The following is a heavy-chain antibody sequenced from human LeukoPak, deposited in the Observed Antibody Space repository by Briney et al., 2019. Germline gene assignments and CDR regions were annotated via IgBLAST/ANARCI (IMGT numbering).Heavy chain of an antibody. Sequence: ASVKVSCKASGYTFTRYGISWVRQAPGQGLEWMGWISAYNGNTNYAQKLQGRVTMTTDTSTSTAYMELRSLRSDDTAVYYCARDLPTSIVGATPFDYWGQGTLVTVSS. J-gene: IGHJ4*02. CDR3: ARDLPTSIVGATPFDY. V-gene: IGHV1-18*01. D-gene: IGHD1-26*01. CDR1: GYTFTRYG. CDR2: ISAYNGNT.